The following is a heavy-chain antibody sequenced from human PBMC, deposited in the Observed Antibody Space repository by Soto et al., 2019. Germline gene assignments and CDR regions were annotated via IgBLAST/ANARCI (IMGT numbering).Heavy chain of an antibody. CDR2: IYAKDDK. CDR1: GFSLSTSGVG. V-gene: IGHV2-5*01. J-gene: IGHJ3*01. D-gene: IGHD2-21*01. CDR3: AHRSCANDAFDV. Sequence: QITLKESGPTLVKPTQTLTLTCTFSGFSLSTSGVGVGWIRQPPGKALEWLALIYAKDDKHYSPSLKSRRTIXQXXSTNQVVLTVTNTDPVDTATYYCAHRSCANDAFDVWGQGTMVTVSS.